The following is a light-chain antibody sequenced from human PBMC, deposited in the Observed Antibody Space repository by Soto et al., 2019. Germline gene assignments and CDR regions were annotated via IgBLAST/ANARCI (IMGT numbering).Light chain of an antibody. V-gene: IGKV3-11*01. J-gene: IGKJ2*01. Sequence: EIVLTQSPATLSLSPGERATLSCRASQSVSSYLAWYQQKPGQAPRLLIYDASNRATGIPARFSGSGSGTDFTLTISSLEPEDFAVYYCQQRSNWPKTFGKGNKMEIK. CDR2: DAS. CDR1: QSVSSY. CDR3: QQRSNWPKT.